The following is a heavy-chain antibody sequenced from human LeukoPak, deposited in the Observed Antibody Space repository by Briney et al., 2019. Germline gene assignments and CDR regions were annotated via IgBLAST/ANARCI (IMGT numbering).Heavy chain of an antibody. D-gene: IGHD5-18*01. J-gene: IGHJ4*02. Sequence: SGTLSLTCTVSGGSISSYYWNWIRQPPGKGLEWIGYIYSSGSTNYNPSLKSRVAISVDTSRNQFSLKLSSVTTADTAVYYCARGYGYYFESWGQGTLVTGSS. CDR1: GGSISSYY. V-gene: IGHV4-59*03. CDR2: IYSSGST. CDR3: ARGYGYYFES.